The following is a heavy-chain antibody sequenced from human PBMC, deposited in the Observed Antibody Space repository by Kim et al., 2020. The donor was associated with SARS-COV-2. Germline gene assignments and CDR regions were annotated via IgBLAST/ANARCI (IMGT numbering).Heavy chain of an antibody. V-gene: IGHV3-11*03. CDR3: ARAVAGSAFDI. J-gene: IGHJ3*02. Sequence: KSADSVKGRRTTSRDNARNSLYLQMNSLRAEDTAVYSCARAVAGSAFDIWGQGTMVIVSS. D-gene: IGHD6-19*01.